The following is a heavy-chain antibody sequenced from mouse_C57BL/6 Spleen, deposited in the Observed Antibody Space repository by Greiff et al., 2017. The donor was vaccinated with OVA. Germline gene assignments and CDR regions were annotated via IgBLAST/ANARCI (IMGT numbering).Heavy chain of an antibody. CDR3: VSHWITTVVEWYFDV. CDR1: GFSFNTYA. J-gene: IGHJ1*03. Sequence: EVHLVESGGGLVQPKGSLKLSCAASGFSFNTYAMNWVRQAPGKGLEWVARIRSKSNNYATYYADSVKDRFTISRADSESMLYLQMNNLKTEDTAMYYCVSHWITTVVEWYFDVWGTGTTVTVSS. V-gene: IGHV10-1*01. D-gene: IGHD1-1*01. CDR2: IRSKSNNYAT.